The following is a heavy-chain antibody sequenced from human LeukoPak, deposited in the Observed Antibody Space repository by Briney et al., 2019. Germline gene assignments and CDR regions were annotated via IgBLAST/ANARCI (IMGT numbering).Heavy chain of an antibody. J-gene: IGHJ5*02. CDR2: IYYSGST. Sequence: PSETLSLTCTVSGGSISNKYWSWIRQPPGKGLEWIGYIYYSGSTNYNPSLKSRVTILVDTSKNQFSLKLSSVTAADTAVYYCARCSGGSCHWFDPWGQGTLVTVSS. V-gene: IGHV4-59*01. D-gene: IGHD2-15*01. CDR1: GGSISNKY. CDR3: ARCSGGSCHWFDP.